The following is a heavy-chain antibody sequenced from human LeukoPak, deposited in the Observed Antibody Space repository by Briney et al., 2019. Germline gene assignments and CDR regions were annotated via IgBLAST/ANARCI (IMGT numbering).Heavy chain of an antibody. J-gene: IGHJ3*02. D-gene: IGHD3-9*01. CDR2: ISSSSSYI. CDR1: GFTFSSYS. Sequence: GGSLRLSCAASGFTFSSYSMNWVRQAPGKGLEWVSSISSSSSYIYYADSVKGRFTISRDNAKNSLYLQMNSLRAEDTAVYHCARLGEPGDYDILTGPGDAFDIWGQGTMVTVSS. V-gene: IGHV3-21*01. CDR3: ARLGEPGDYDILTGPGDAFDI.